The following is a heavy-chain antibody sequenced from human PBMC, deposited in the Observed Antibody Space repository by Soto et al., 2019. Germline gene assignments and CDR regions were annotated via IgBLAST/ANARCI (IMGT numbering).Heavy chain of an antibody. CDR1: GFSIGSSSYY. J-gene: IGHJ6*02. CDR3: ASLAVTTFRFRDYYYGMDV. D-gene: IGHD4-17*01. V-gene: IGHV4-39*01. Sequence: PSETLSLTCTVSGFSIGSSSYYWAWIRQPPGKGLEWIGSIYYSGSTYYNPSLKSRVTISVDTSKNQFSLKLSSVTAADTAVYYCASLAVTTFRFRDYYYGMDVWGQGTTVTVSS. CDR2: IYYSGST.